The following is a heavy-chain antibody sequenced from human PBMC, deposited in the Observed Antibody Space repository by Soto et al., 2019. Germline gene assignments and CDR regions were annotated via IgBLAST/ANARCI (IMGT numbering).Heavy chain of an antibody. Sequence: GGSLRLSCAASGFTFSSYSMNWVRQAPGKGLEWVSYISSSSSTIYYANSVKGRFTISRDKAKNSLYLQMNSLRAEDTAVYYCARDYRITMVRGPDAFDIWGQGTMVTVSS. CDR3: ARDYRITMVRGPDAFDI. V-gene: IGHV3-48*01. D-gene: IGHD3-10*01. CDR2: ISSSSSTI. J-gene: IGHJ3*02. CDR1: GFTFSSYS.